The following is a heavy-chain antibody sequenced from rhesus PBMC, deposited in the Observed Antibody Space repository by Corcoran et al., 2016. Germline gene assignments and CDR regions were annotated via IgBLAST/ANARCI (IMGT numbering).Heavy chain of an antibody. CDR1: GGSISSNY. CDR3: ARDRTMVVVTYFDY. Sequence: QVQLQESGPGLVKPSETLSLTCAVSGGSISSNYWSWIRQAPGKGREWIGRIYGSGGSTDYNPSLKSRVTISIDTSKNQFSLKLSSVTAADTAVYYCARDRTMVVVTYFDYWGQGVLVTVSS. CDR2: IYGSGGST. D-gene: IGHD3-28*01. V-gene: IGHV4-160*01. J-gene: IGHJ4*01.